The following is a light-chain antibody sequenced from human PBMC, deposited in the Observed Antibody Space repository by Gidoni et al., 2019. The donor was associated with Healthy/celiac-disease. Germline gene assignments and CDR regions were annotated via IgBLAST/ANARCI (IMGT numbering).Light chain of an antibody. Sequence: PGDRATLPCRASQSVSSSYLAWYQQTPGQAPRLLIYGASSGSGTDFTLTISRLEPEDFAVYYCQQYGSSPMYTFGQGTKLEIK. CDR3: QQYGSSPMYT. V-gene: IGKV3-20*01. CDR2: GAS. J-gene: IGKJ2*01. CDR1: QSVSSSY.